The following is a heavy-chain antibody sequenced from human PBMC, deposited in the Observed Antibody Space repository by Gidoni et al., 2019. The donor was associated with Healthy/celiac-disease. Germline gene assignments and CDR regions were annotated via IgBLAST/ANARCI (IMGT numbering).Heavy chain of an antibody. V-gene: IGHV4-31*02. D-gene: IGHD2-15*01. J-gene: IGHJ4*02. CDR3: ARDRGYCSGGSCYPKRAPYYFDY. CDR1: GCSVSTGGSY. Sequence: QVQLQESGPGLVKPSQTLSLTGPVSGCSVSTGGSYWGWIGQNPGEGLEWIGYLYDSGSPDYSPSLKSRVTISVDTSKNQFSLKLSSVTAADTAVYYCARDRGYCSGGSCYPKRAPYYFDYWGQGTLVTVSS. CDR2: LYDSGSP.